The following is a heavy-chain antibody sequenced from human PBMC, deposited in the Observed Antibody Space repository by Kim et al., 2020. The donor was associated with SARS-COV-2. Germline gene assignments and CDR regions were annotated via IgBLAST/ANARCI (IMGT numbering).Heavy chain of an antibody. J-gene: IGHJ4*02. CDR3: ARSYYYDSSAKAYFDY. CDR2: IDWDDDK. D-gene: IGHD3-22*01. Sequence: SGPTLVNPTQTLTLTCTFSGFSLSTSGMCVSWIRQPPGKALEWLALIDWDDDKYYSTSLKTRLTISKDTSKNQVVLTMTNMDPVDTATYYCARSYYYDSSAKAYFDYWGQGTLVTVSS. CDR1: GFSLSTSGMC. V-gene: IGHV2-70*01.